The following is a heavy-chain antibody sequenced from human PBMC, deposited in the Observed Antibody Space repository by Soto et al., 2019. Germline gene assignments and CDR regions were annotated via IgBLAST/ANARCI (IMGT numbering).Heavy chain of an antibody. Sequence: SETLSLTCTVSGGSISSGGYYWSWIRQHPXKGLEWIGYIYYSGSTYYNPSLKSRVTISVDTSKNQFSLKLSSVTAADTAVYYCARVVIAAEGYYYGMDVWGQGTTVTVFS. CDR2: IYYSGST. CDR1: GGSISSGGYY. CDR3: ARVVIAAEGYYYGMDV. V-gene: IGHV4-31*03. J-gene: IGHJ6*02. D-gene: IGHD6-25*01.